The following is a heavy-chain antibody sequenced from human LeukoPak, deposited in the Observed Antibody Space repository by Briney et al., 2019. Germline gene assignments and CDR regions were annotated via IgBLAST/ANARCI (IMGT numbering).Heavy chain of an antibody. Sequence: SETLSLTCTVSSGSISSYYWSWIRQPPGKGLEWIGYIYYSGSTNYNPSLKSRVTISVDTSKNQFSLKLSSVTAADTAVYYCARGKRVTMIPWFDPWGQGTLVTVSS. J-gene: IGHJ5*02. V-gene: IGHV4-59*01. CDR1: SGSISSYY. CDR2: IYYSGST. D-gene: IGHD3-22*01. CDR3: ARGKRVTMIPWFDP.